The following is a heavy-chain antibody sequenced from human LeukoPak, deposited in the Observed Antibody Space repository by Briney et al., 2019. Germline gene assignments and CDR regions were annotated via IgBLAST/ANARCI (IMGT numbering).Heavy chain of an antibody. CDR3: ARLTRSSRYDPLYYFDY. CDR1: GGSVSSGGYY. D-gene: IGHD2-15*01. J-gene: IGHJ4*02. Sequence: SQTLSLTCTVSGGSVSSGGYYWSWIRQPPGKGLEWIGYIYHSGSTYYNPSLKSRVTISVDTSKNQFSLKLSSVTAADTAVYYCARLTRSSRYDPLYYFDYWGQGSLVTVSS. V-gene: IGHV4-30-2*01. CDR2: IYHSGST.